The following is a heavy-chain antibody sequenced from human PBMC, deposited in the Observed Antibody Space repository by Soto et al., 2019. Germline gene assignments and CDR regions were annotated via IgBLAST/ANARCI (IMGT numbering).Heavy chain of an antibody. CDR2: IIPISGKT. V-gene: IGHV1-69*01. D-gene: IGHD3-9*01. CDR1: GGSFSTSF. Sequence: QEQLVQSGAEVKKPGSSVKVSCVASGGSFSTSFITWVRQAPGQGLEWMGGIIPISGKTNYAPNFQGRLTITADDLTTTAFMELRGPKSEDTAFYYCTISLEILTGDNYWGQGTLVTVSS. CDR3: TISLEILTGDNY. J-gene: IGHJ4*02.